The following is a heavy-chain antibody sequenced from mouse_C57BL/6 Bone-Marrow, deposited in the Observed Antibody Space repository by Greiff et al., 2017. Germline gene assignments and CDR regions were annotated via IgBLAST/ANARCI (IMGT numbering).Heavy chain of an antibody. CDR3: ARSRYYGSSLYYYAMDD. CDR2: IYPGSGST. Sequence: QVQLQQPGAELVKPGASVKMSCKASGYTFTSYWITWVKQRPGQGLEWIGDIYPGSGSTNYNEKFKGKATLTVDTSSSTAYMQLSSLTSEDSAVYYRARSRYYGSSLYYYAMDDWEQGTSVTVS. CDR1: GYTFTSYW. D-gene: IGHD1-1*01. V-gene: IGHV1-55*01. J-gene: IGHJ4*01.